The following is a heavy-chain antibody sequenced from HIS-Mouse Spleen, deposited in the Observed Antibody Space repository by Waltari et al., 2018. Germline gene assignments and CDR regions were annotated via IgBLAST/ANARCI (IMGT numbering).Heavy chain of an antibody. J-gene: IGHJ2*01. Sequence: QLQLQESGPGLVKPSETLSLTCTVSGGSISSSSYYWGWIRQPPGKGLEWIGSIYYSGSTYYSPSIKCRVTISVDTSQNQFSLKLSSVTAADTAVYYCAREIPYSSSWYDWYFDLWGRGTLVTVSS. CDR3: AREIPYSSSWYDWYFDL. CDR2: IYYSGST. D-gene: IGHD6-13*01. V-gene: IGHV4-39*07. CDR1: GGSISSSSYY.